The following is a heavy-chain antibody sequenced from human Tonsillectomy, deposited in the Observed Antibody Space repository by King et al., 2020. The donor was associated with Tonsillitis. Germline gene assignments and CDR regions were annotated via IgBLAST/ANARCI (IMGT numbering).Heavy chain of an antibody. V-gene: IGHV1-8*01. D-gene: IGHD2-15*01. CDR2: MNPNSGNT. Sequence: QLVQSGAEVKKPGASVKVSCKASGYTFTSYDINWVRQATGQGLEWMGWMNPNSGNTGYAQKFQGRVTMTRNTSISTAYMELSSLRSEDTAVYYCARVIPYCSGGRCYSGYYYYGMDVWGQGTTVTVSS. CDR1: GYTFTSYD. CDR3: ARVIPYCSGGRCYSGYYYYGMDV. J-gene: IGHJ6*02.